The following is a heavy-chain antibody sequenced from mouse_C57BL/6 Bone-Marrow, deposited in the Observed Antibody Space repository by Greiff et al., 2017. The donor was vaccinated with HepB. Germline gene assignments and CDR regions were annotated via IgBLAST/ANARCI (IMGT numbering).Heavy chain of an antibody. CDR2: IWSDGST. Sequence: VQLMESGPGLVAPSQSLSITCTVSGFSLTSYGVHWVRQPPGKGLEWLVVIWSDGSTTYNSALKSRLSISKDNSKSKVFLKMNSLQTDDTAMYYCARHYYGSSYPVYFDYWGQSTTLTVSS. CDR1: GFSLTSYG. V-gene: IGHV2-6-1*01. J-gene: IGHJ2*01. D-gene: IGHD1-1*01. CDR3: ARHYYGSSYPVYFDY.